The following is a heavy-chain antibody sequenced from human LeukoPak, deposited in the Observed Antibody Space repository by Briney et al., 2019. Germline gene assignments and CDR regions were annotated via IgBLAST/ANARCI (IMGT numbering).Heavy chain of an antibody. J-gene: IGHJ4*02. CDR2: ISYSWTT. CDR1: GYSISIGYY. V-gene: IGHV4-38-2*01. Sequence: SETLSLTCAVSGYSISIGYYWGWIRQPPGKGLGWIGSISYSWTTYYNPSLRGRVTISVDMSKKQFSLNLSSVTAADTAGYYCASIPHHDDYEGFHYWGQGTLVTVSS. D-gene: IGHD4-17*01. CDR3: ASIPHHDDYEGFHY.